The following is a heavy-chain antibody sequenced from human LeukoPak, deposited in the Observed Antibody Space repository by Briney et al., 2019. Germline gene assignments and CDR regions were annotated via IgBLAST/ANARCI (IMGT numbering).Heavy chain of an antibody. Sequence: SETLSLTCAVSGGSISSDYFWIWIRQHPGKGLEWIGYIHYSGSTYSNPSLKSRVNMSVDTSKNQFSLKLRSVTDADTAVYYCARDANPIAAATYNWFDPWGQGTLVFVSS. CDR1: GGSISSDYF. D-gene: IGHD6-25*01. CDR3: ARDANPIAAATYNWFDP. J-gene: IGHJ5*02. V-gene: IGHV4-31*11. CDR2: IHYSGST.